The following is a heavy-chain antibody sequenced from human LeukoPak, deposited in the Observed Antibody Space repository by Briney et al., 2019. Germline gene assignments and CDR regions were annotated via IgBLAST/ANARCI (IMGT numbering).Heavy chain of an antibody. V-gene: IGHV3-30*02. D-gene: IGHD2-21*02. CDR2: IRNDGSNE. Sequence: PGGSLRLSCAASGFTFSSYWMSWVRQAQGKGLEWVAFIRNDGSNENYADSVKGRFTISRDKSKNTLYLQMNSLRAEDTAVYYCAKDRGDLPPYFDYWGQGTLVTVSS. CDR3: AKDRGDLPPYFDY. CDR1: GFTFSSYW. J-gene: IGHJ4*02.